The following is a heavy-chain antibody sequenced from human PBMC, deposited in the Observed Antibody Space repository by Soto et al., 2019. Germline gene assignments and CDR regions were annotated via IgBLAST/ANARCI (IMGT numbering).Heavy chain of an antibody. CDR3: AREVSPNSRGWYTVLVRWSHP. Sequence: QVQLQESGPGLVKPSQTLSLTCTVSGGSISSGDDYWSWIRQHPGKGLEWIGYIHYSGSTYYNPSLKTRVSISVDTSKNQFSLMVSSVTAADTAVYYCAREVSPNSRGWYTVLVRWSHPWGQGTLVTVSS. J-gene: IGHJ5*02. V-gene: IGHV4-31*03. CDR1: GGSISSGDDY. CDR2: IHYSGST. D-gene: IGHD6-19*01.